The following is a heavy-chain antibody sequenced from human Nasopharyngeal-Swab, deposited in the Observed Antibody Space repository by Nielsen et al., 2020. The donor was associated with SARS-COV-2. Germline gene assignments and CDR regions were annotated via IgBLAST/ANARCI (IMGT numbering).Heavy chain of an antibody. V-gene: IGHV4-61*01. CDR2: IYYSGST. J-gene: IGHJ4*02. CDR1: GGSVSTHSHY. CDR3: ARAQWLRLDQ. D-gene: IGHD5-12*01. Sequence: GSLRLSCTVSGGSVSTHSHYWSWIRQPPGKGLEWIGYIYYSGSTNYNPSLKSRVTISLDTSKNQFSLRLNSVTAADTAVYYCARAQWLRLDQRGQGTLVTVSS.